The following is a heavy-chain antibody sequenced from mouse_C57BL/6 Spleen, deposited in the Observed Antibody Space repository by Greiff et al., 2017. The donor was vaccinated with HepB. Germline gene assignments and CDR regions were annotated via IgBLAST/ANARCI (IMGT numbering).Heavy chain of an antibody. D-gene: IGHD1-2*01. V-gene: IGHV14-1*01. CDR2: IDPEDGDT. J-gene: IGHJ2*01. CDR3: ISTTANYFDY. Sequence: VQLQQSGAELVRPGASVKLSCTASGFNIKDYYMHWVKQRPEQGLEWIGRIDPEDGDTEYAPKFQGKATMTADTSSNTAYLQLSSLTSEDTAVYYCISTTANYFDYWGQGTTLTVSS. CDR1: GFNIKDYY.